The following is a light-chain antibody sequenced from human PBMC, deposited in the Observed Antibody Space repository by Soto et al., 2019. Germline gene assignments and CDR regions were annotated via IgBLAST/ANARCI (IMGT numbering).Light chain of an antibody. Sequence: IVMTQSPSTLSVSPGERATLSCRASQGFSSNLAWYQQKPGQAPRLLIFDVSTRATRIPPRFSGSGSGTEFTLTISSLQSEDFGVYYCQQYNEWPLTFGGGTEVEIK. V-gene: IGKV3-15*01. CDR1: QGFSSN. J-gene: IGKJ4*01. CDR3: QQYNEWPLT. CDR2: DVS.